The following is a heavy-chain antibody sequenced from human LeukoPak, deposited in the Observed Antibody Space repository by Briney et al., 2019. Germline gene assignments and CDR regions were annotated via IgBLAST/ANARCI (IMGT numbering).Heavy chain of an antibody. CDR1: GFTFSSYG. V-gene: IGHV3-30*02. CDR2: VRYDGSIK. J-gene: IGHJ3*02. Sequence: GGSLRLSCGASGFTFSSYGMHWVRQAPGKGLEWVAFVRYDGSIKYYADSVKGRFTISRDNSKNTLYLQMNSLRAEDTAVYYCARAKRNGFDIWGQGTMVTVSS. CDR3: ARAKRNGFDI.